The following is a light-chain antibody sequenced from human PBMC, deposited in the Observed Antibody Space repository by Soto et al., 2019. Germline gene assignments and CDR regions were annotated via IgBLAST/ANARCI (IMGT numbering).Light chain of an antibody. J-gene: IGLJ1*01. CDR2: EVS. CDR3: SSYTSTTTRV. CDR1: SSDVGGYNY. V-gene: IGLV2-14*03. Sequence: QSVLTRPASVSGSPGQSITISCTGTSSDVGGYNYVSWYQQHPGKGPKLMIYEVSNRPSGVSNRFSGSKSGNPATLTISGLQAEDEADYYCSSYTSTTTRVFGTGTKVTVL.